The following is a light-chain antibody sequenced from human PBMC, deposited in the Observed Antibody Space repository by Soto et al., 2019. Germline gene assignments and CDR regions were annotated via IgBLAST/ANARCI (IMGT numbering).Light chain of an antibody. Sequence: EMLLTQSPGTLSLSPGERAPLSCRASQSVSDSRLAWYQQKPGHAPSLLIYDASNRATGIPARLSGSGSGTVFTLTISSPDPEDFAVYYCQQRSNWWTFGQGTKVDIK. CDR1: QSVSDS. J-gene: IGKJ1*01. CDR3: QQRSNWWT. V-gene: IGKV3-11*01. CDR2: DAS.